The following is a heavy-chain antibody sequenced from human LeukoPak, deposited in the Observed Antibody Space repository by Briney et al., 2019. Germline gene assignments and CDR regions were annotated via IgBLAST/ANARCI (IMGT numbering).Heavy chain of an antibody. CDR2: INPSGGST. J-gene: IGHJ4*02. V-gene: IGHV1-46*01. CDR1: GYTFTSYG. Sequence: ASVKVSCKASGYTFTSYGISWVRQAPGQGLEWMGIINPSGGSTSYAQKFQGRVTMTRDMSTSTVYMELSSLRSEDTAVYYCARDRAFMVFGVAPYYSFDYWGQGTLVTVSS. D-gene: IGHD3/OR15-3a*01. CDR3: ARDRAFMVFGVAPYYSFDY.